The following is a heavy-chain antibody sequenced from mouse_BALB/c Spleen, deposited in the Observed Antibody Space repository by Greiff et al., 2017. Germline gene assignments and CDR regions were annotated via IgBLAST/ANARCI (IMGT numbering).Heavy chain of an antibody. CDR1: GYNFTSYW. CDR2: IYPGSGST. D-gene: IGHD2-1*01. J-gene: IGHJ3*01. CDR3: ARGIYYGNLFAY. V-gene: IGHV1-55*01. Sequence: QVQLQQSGAELVKPGTSVKLSCKASGYNFTSYWINWVKLRPGQGLEWIGDIYPGSGSTNYNEKFKSKATLTVDTSSSTAYMQLSSLASEDSALYYCARGIYYGNLFAYWGQGTLVTVSA.